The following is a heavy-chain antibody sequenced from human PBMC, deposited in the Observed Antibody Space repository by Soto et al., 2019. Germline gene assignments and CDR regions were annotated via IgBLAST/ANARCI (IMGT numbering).Heavy chain of an antibody. Sequence: PGGSLRLSCADSGFIFSSYWMHWVRQGPGKGLVWVSRINTDGSSTNYADSVNGRFTISRDNAKNTLYLQMNSLRAEDTAVYYCAGSPGGYYIDWGPGTMVTVSS. V-gene: IGHV3-74*01. D-gene: IGHD3-10*01. J-gene: IGHJ3*01. CDR1: GFIFSSYW. CDR3: AGSPGGYYID. CDR2: INTDGSST.